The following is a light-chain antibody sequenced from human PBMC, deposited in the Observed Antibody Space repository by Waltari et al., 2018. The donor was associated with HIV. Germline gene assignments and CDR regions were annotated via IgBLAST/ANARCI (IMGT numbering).Light chain of an antibody. Sequence: QSVLTQPPSASGTPGQRVTISCSGSSSNIGSNYVYWYQQLPGTTPKLLIYRNNQRPSGVPDRFAGSKSRTSASLAISGLRSEDEADYYCAAWDDSLSGVVFGGGTKLTVL. V-gene: IGLV1-47*01. CDR1: SSNIGSNY. CDR2: RNN. J-gene: IGLJ2*01. CDR3: AAWDDSLSGVV.